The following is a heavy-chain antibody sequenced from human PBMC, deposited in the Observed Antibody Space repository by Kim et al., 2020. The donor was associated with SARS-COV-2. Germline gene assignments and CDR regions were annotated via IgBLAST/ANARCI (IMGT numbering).Heavy chain of an antibody. D-gene: IGHD6-13*01. CDR3: ARTYSSGWYDNKHQLEY. CDR1: GYTFTSYG. CDR2: ISGYNANT. V-gene: IGHV1-18*01. Sequence: ASVKVSCKASGYTFTSYGITWVRQAPGQGLEWMGWISGYNANTHYAQKLQGRVTMTQDTSTSTAYMEMRSLRSDDTALYYCARTYSSGWYDNKHQLEYWGQGTLVTVSS. J-gene: IGHJ4*02.